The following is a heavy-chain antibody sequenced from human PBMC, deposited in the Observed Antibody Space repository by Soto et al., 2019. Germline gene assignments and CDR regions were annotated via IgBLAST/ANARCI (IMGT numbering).Heavy chain of an antibody. CDR1: GFTFDDYA. D-gene: IGHD2-8*02. CDR3: AKSTGGTANGMDV. V-gene: IGHV3-9*01. J-gene: IGHJ6*02. CDR2: ISWKSASI. Sequence: EVQLVESGGGLVQPGRSLRLSCVASGFTFDDYAMFWVRQAPGKGLEWVSGISWKSASIGYADSVKGRFTVSRDNAKNSLYLQMNSLRAEDTALYYWAKSTGGTANGMDVWGQGTTVTVSS.